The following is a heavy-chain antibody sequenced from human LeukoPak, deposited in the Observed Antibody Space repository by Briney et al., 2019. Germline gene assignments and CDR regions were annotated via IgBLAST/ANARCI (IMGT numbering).Heavy chain of an antibody. V-gene: IGHV4-59*01. Sequence: SETLSLTCTVSGGSISSYYWSWLRQPPGKGLEWIGYIYYSGSTNYNPSLKSRVTISVDTSKNQFSLKLSSVTAADTAVYYCARVDYDGYNPYYFDYWGQGTLVTVSS. J-gene: IGHJ4*02. CDR1: GGSISSYY. CDR2: IYYSGST. CDR3: ARVDYDGYNPYYFDY. D-gene: IGHD5-24*01.